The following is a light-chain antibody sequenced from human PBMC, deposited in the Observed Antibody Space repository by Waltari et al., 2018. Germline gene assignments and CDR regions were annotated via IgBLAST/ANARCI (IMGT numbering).Light chain of an antibody. J-gene: IGKJ1*01. V-gene: IGKV3-20*01. CDR2: GAS. CDR3: QQYVSLPAT. Sequence: EIVLTQSPGTLSLSPGDTAILSCRARQSVSKYLAWYQQKPGQAPRLLIFGASSRATGIPDRFSGSGSGTDLSLTISSVEPEDFAVYYCQQYVSLPATFGQGTKVEIE. CDR1: QSVSKY.